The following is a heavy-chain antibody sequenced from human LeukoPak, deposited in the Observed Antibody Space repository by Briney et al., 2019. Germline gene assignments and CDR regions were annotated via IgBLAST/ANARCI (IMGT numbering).Heavy chain of an antibody. V-gene: IGHV1-18*01. CDR1: GYTFTDYG. CDR3: ARGVEQTTGRTGGYYFHL. J-gene: IGHJ4*02. CDR2: ISAYNGNT. D-gene: IGHD1-1*01. Sequence: ASVTVSCKASGYTFTDYGITWVRQAPGQGLEWMGWISAYNGNTNYAQKFQGRVTMTTDTSTTTAYMELRSLRSDDTAVYYCARGVEQTTGRTGGYYFHLLGAGTLVTVSS.